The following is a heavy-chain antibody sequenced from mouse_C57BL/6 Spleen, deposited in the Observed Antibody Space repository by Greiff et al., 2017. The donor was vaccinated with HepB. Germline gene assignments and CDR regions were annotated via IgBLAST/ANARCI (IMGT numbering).Heavy chain of an antibody. CDR3: ARRLTTVPY. V-gene: IGHV1-53*01. D-gene: IGHD1-1*01. J-gene: IGHJ2*01. Sequence: QVQLKESGAELVRPGSSVKMSCKTSGYTFTSYWMHWVKQRPGQGLEWIGNINPSNGGTNYNEKFKSKATLTVDKSSSTAYMQLSSLTSEDSAVYYCARRLTTVPYWGQGTTLTVSS. CDR2: INPSNGGT. CDR1: GYTFTSYW.